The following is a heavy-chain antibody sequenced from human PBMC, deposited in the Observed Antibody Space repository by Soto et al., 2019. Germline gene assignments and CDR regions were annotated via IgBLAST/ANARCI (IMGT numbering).Heavy chain of an antibody. V-gene: IGHV3-23*01. CDR3: ARGVVAVAGHGNFDY. J-gene: IGHJ4*02. CDR2: ISGSGGST. Sequence: GGSLRLSCAASGFTFSSYAMSWVRQAPGKGLEWVSAISGSGGSTYYADSVKGRFTISRDNSKNTLYLQMNSLRAEDTAVYYCARGVVAVAGHGNFDYWGQGTLVTVSS. D-gene: IGHD6-19*01. CDR1: GFTFSSYA.